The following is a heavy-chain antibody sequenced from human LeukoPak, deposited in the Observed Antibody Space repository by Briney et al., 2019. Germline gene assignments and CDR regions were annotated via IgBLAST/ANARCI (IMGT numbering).Heavy chain of an antibody. CDR3: TKDLMTGYSSGWYLGY. V-gene: IGHV3-23*01. J-gene: IGHJ4*02. D-gene: IGHD6-19*01. Sequence: GGSLRFSCVVSGFSLSSDAMSWVRQAPGKGLEWFSVSSGSDDSTHYADSVKGRFIMSRDNSENTLYLQMNSLRAEDTAVYYCTKDLMTGYSSGWYLGYWGQGTLVTVSS. CDR2: SSGSDDST. CDR1: GFSLSSDA.